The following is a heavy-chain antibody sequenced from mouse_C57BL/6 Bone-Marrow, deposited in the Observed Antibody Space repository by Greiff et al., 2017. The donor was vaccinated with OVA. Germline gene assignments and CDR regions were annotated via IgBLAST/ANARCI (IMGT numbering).Heavy chain of an antibody. V-gene: IGHV2-3*01. J-gene: IGHJ4*01. Sequence: VQLVESGPGLVAPSQSLSITCTVSGFSLTSYGVSWVRQPPGKGLEWLGVIWGDGSTTYHSALISRLSICKDNSKSQVFLKLNSLQTDDTATNYCAKWTTVVANYAMDYWGQGTSVTVSS. CDR2: IWGDGST. CDR1: GFSLTSYG. CDR3: AKWTTVVANYAMDY. D-gene: IGHD1-1*01.